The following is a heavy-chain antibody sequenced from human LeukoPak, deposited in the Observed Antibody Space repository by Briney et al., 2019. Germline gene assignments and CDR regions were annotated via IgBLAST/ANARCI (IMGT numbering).Heavy chain of an antibody. CDR2: IYYSGST. Sequence: PSETLSLTCTVSGGSISSYYWSWIRQPPGKGLEWIGYIYYSGSTNYNPSLKSRVTISVDTSKNQFSLKLSSVTAADTAVYYCARWHQSILTGSHYYYYGMDVWGQGTTVTVSS. V-gene: IGHV4-59*01. CDR1: GGSISSYY. D-gene: IGHD3-9*01. J-gene: IGHJ6*02. CDR3: ARWHQSILTGSHYYYYGMDV.